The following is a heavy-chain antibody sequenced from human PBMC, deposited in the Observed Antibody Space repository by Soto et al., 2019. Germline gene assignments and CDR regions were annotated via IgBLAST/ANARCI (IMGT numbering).Heavy chain of an antibody. CDR1: GGSISSGGYY. V-gene: IGHV4-31*03. J-gene: IGHJ4*02. D-gene: IGHD2-15*01. CDR2: IYYSGST. Sequence: QVQLQESGPGLVKPSQTLSLTCTVSGGSISSGGYYWSWIRQHPGKGLEWIGYIYYSGSTYYNPSLKSRVTLSVDTSKNQFSLKLSSVTAADTAVYYCARANIVVVVAATPFFDYWGQGTLVTVSS. CDR3: ARANIVVVVAATPFFDY.